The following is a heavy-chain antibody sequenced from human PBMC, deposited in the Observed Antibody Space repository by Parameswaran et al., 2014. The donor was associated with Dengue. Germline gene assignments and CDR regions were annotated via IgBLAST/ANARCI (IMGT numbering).Heavy chain of an antibody. V-gene: IGHV2-70*01. Sequence: RWIRQPPGKALEWLALIDWDDDEYYSTSLKTRLTVSKDTSKNQVVLTMTNMDSVDTAMYYCARADYGDYVFDYWGQGTLVTVSS. CDR3: ARADYGDYVFDY. J-gene: IGHJ4*02. CDR2: IDWDDDE. D-gene: IGHD4-17*01.